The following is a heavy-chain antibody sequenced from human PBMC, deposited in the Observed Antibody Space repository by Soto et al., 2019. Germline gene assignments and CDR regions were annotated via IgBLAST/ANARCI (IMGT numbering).Heavy chain of an antibody. J-gene: IGHJ6*02. V-gene: IGHV4-31*03. CDR3: ARIVPGITMVRGAMDV. Sequence: PSETLSLTCTVSGGSISSGGYYWSWIRQHPGKGLEWIGYIYYSGSTYYNPSLKSRVTISVDTSKNQFSLKLSSVTAADTAVYYCARIVPGITMVRGAMDVWGQGTTVTVSS. CDR2: IYYSGST. CDR1: GGSISSGGYY. D-gene: IGHD3-10*01.